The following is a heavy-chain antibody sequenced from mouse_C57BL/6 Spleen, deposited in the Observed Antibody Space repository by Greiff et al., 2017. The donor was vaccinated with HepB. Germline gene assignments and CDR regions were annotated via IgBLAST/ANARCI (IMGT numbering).Heavy chain of an antibody. CDR2: IYPRDGST. CDR3: ARERGDSWFAY. J-gene: IGHJ3*01. Sequence: QVQLQQSGPELVKPGASVKLSCKASGYTFISYDINWVKQRPGQGLEWIGWIYPRDGSTKYNEKFKGKATLTVDTSSSTAYMELHSLTSEDSAVYFCARERGDSWFAYWGQGTLVTVSA. CDR1: GYTFISYD. V-gene: IGHV1-85*01.